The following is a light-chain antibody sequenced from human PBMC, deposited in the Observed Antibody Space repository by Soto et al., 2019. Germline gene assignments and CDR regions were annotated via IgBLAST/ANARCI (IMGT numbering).Light chain of an antibody. Sequence: DIQMTQSPSTLSTSVGNRVTITCRASQSISTWLAWYQQKPGKAPKLLIYDASSLVGGVPSRFSGSGSGTEFTLTISSLQPDDVATYYCKQYNTFLTFGGGTKVDIK. V-gene: IGKV1-5*01. CDR3: KQYNTFLT. CDR1: QSISTW. J-gene: IGKJ4*01. CDR2: DAS.